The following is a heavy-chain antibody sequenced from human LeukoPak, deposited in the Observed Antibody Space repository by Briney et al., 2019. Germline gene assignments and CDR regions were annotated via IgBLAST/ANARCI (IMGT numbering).Heavy chain of an antibody. D-gene: IGHD4-23*01. J-gene: IGHJ4*02. Sequence: SVKVSCKASGGTFSSYAISWVRQAPGQGLEWMGRIIPILGIANYAQKFQGRVTITADKSTSTAYMELSSLRSEDTAVYYCARGGLTVVTPYDYWGQGTLVTVSS. V-gene: IGHV1-69*04. CDR1: GGTFSSYA. CDR2: IIPILGIA. CDR3: ARGGLTVVTPYDY.